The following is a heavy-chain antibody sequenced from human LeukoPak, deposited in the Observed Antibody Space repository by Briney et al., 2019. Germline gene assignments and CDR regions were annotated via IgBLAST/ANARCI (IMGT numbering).Heavy chain of an antibody. Sequence: ASVKVSCKASGYTFTGYYMHWVRQAPGQGLEWMGWINPNSGGTNYAQKFQGRVTMTRDTSISTAYMELSRLRSDDTAVYYCATGFGERRLLPVYGYFFDFWGQGTLVTVSS. CDR3: ATGFGERRLLPVYGYFFDF. J-gene: IGHJ4*02. V-gene: IGHV1-2*02. CDR2: INPNSGGT. D-gene: IGHD3-10*01. CDR1: GYTFTGYY.